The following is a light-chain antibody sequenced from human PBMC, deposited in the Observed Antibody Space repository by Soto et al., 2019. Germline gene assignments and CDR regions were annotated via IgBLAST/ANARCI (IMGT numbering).Light chain of an antibody. Sequence: DIQMTQSPSTLSASVGDRVTITCRASQDISTWLAWYQQKPGRAPKLLIYAASSLESGVPSTFSGSGSGTEFTLTISSLQREDSATYYCQQSYTTPRTFGQGTKLEIK. CDR3: QQSYTTPRT. J-gene: IGKJ2*01. CDR1: QDISTW. CDR2: AAS. V-gene: IGKV1-5*01.